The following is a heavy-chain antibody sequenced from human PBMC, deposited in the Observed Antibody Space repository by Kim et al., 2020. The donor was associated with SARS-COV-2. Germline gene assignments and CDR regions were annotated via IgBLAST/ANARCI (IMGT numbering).Heavy chain of an antibody. CDR3: AREKSRDGYNYHERPYDYYYYYGMDV. V-gene: IGHV1-69*13. Sequence: SVKVSCKASGGTFSSYAISWVRQAPGQGLEWMGGIIPIFGTANYAQKFQGRVTITADESTSTAYMELSSLRSEDTAVYYCAREKSRDGYNYHERPYDYYYYYGMDVWGQGTTVTVSS. D-gene: IGHD5-12*01. CDR2: IIPIFGTA. CDR1: GGTFSSYA. J-gene: IGHJ6*02.